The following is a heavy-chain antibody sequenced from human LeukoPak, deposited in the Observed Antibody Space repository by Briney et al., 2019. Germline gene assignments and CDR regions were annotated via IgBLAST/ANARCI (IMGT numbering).Heavy chain of an antibody. CDR1: GFNFDDYS. V-gene: IGHV3-9*01. CDR2: ISWNSGSA. Sequence: PGGSLRLSCAASGFNFDDYSMHWIRQAPGKGLEWVSGISWNSGSAGYADSVKGRFTISRDNAKNSLYLQMNSLRAEDTALYHCARDKQVGATTGSWFDPWGQGTLVTVSS. CDR3: ARDKQVGATTGSWFDP. D-gene: IGHD1-26*01. J-gene: IGHJ5*02.